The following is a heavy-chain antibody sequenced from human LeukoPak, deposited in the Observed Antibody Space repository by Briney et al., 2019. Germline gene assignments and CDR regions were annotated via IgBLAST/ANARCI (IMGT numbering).Heavy chain of an antibody. J-gene: IGHJ4*02. CDR1: GFTFSSYD. Sequence: GGSLRLSCAASGFTFSSYDMHWFRQAPGKGLEWVAFIRYDGSNKYYADSVKGRFTISRDNSKNTLYLQMNSLRAEDTAVYYCAKDAAQYCSGGSCYAYWGQGTLVTVSS. V-gene: IGHV3-30*02. CDR3: AKDAAQYCSGGSCYAY. CDR2: IRYDGSNK. D-gene: IGHD2-15*01.